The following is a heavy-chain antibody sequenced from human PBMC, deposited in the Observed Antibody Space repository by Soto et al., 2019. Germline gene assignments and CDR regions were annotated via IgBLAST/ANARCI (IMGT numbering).Heavy chain of an antibody. Sequence: GGSLRLSCAASGFIFSDYNMNWVRQAPGKGLEWVSSISGSSTYIYYADSLKGRFTISRDNAKNSLYLQLNSLRAEDTAVYFCARDRQDTSRYYSDYWGQGALVTVSS. V-gene: IGHV3-21*01. D-gene: IGHD3-22*01. CDR3: ARDRQDTSRYYSDY. J-gene: IGHJ4*02. CDR2: ISGSSTYI. CDR1: GFIFSDYN.